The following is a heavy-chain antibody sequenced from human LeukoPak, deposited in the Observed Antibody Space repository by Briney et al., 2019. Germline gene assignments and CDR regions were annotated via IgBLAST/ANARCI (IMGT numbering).Heavy chain of an antibody. J-gene: IGHJ4*01. V-gene: IGHV3-21*01. CDR1: GFIFNKYT. D-gene: IGHD1-1*01. CDR2: ISPSGSYI. Sequence: GGSLRLSCAASGFIFNKYTMNWVRQAPGKGREWVSSISPSGSYIYYADSVKGRFTISRDNAKNSLYLQMNSLRAEDTAVFYCARLAIWNLGAGGFDYWGQGTLVTVSS. CDR3: ARLAIWNLGAGGFDY.